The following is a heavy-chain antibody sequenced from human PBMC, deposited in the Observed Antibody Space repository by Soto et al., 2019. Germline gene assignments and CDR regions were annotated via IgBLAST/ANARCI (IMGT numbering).Heavy chain of an antibody. CDR2: ISTSGNT. CDR1: GVSMRNSY. D-gene: IGHD3-16*01. J-gene: IGHJ5*02. V-gene: IGHV4-4*07. CDR3: ARGGGVPALGDP. Sequence: QVQLEESGPGLVKPSETLSLICSVSGVSMRNSYWTWIRQSAGKGLEWIGRISTSGNTNYNPSLKSRLTMSVDTSKKHVSLKLTSVTAADTAVYYCARGGGVPALGDPWGQGTLVTVSS.